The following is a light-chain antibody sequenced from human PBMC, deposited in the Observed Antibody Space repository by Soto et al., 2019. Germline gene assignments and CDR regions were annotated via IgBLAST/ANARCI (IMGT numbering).Light chain of an antibody. CDR3: QHRSNWPA. Sequence: EIVLTQSPAIMSLSPGERATLSCRTSQSVSRNLAWYQQKPGQAPRLLIYDASQRATGIAARFSGSGSGTDFTLTISSLEPEDFALYYCQHRSNWPAFGGGTKVEIK. J-gene: IGKJ4*01. CDR2: DAS. V-gene: IGKV3-11*01. CDR1: QSVSRN.